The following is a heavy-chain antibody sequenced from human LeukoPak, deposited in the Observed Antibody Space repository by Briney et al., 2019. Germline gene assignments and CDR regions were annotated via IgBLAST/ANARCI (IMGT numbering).Heavy chain of an antibody. CDR3: TRVGYIDEGIDY. J-gene: IGHJ4*02. CDR1: GFPFSSYW. Sequence: HSGGSLRLSCVASGFPFSSYWMTWVRQAPGKGLEWVANIKQDGSKKSYVDSVKGRFTISRDNAKNSLNLQMNSLRAEDTAIYYCTRVGYIDEGIDYWGQGTLVTVSS. D-gene: IGHD5-24*01. V-gene: IGHV3-7*04. CDR2: IKQDGSKK.